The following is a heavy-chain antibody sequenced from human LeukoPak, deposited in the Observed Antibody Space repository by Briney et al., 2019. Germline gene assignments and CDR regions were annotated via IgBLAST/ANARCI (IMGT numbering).Heavy chain of an antibody. V-gene: IGHV4-38-2*02. CDR3: ARDSYGSLI. J-gene: IGHJ4*02. CDR1: GYSISSGYY. D-gene: IGHD5-18*01. Sequence: PSETLSLTCTVSGYSISSGYYWGWIRQPPGKGLEWIGSIYHSGSTYYNPSLKSRVTISVDTSKNQFPLKLSSVTAVDTAVYYCARDSYGSLIWGQGTLVTVSS. CDR2: IYHSGST.